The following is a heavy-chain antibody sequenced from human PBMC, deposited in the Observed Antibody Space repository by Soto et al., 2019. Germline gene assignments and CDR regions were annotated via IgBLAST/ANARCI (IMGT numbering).Heavy chain of an antibody. Sequence: SETLSLTCAVYGGSFSGYYWSWIRQPPGKGLEWIGEINHSGSTKYNPSLKSRVTISVDTSKNQFSLKLSSVTAADTAVYYCARAGYCSSTSCAMGDYYYYMDVWGKGTTVTVSS. CDR3: ARAGYCSSTSCAMGDYYYYMDV. CDR2: INHSGST. J-gene: IGHJ6*03. D-gene: IGHD2-2*01. CDR1: GGSFSGYY. V-gene: IGHV4-34*01.